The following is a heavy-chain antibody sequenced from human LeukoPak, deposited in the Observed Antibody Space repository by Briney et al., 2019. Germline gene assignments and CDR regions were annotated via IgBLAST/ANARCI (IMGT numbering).Heavy chain of an antibody. J-gene: IGHJ3*02. CDR3: ARVSGRRDISSSSLWAFDI. V-gene: IGHV1-18*01. D-gene: IGHD6-6*01. CDR1: GYSFSSYD. Sequence: SVKVSCKPSGYSFSSYDISWVRQAPGQRLGCMGWISAYNGDTNYAQRVQGRVTMTTDTSKSTAYMEMRSLRSDDTAVYYCARVSGRRDISSSSLWAFDIWGQGTLVTVSS. CDR2: ISAYNGDT.